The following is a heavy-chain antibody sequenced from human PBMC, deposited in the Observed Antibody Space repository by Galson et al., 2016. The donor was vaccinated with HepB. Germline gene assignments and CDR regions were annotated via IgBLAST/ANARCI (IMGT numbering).Heavy chain of an antibody. V-gene: IGHV3-23*01. D-gene: IGHD2-15*01. CDR3: VKYCRGGSCHGYYFDD. J-gene: IGHJ4*02. CDR2: ISAGGGET. Sequence: SLRLSCAASGFTFSNSAMSWVRQAPGKGLEWVSVISAGGGETYYADSVKGRFTVSRDDSKNTLYLQMNGLSAEDTALYYCVKYCRGGSCHGYYFDDWGQGTLVTVSS. CDR1: GFTFSNSA.